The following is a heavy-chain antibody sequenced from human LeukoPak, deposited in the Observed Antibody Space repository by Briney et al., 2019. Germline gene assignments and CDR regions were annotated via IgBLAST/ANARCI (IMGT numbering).Heavy chain of an antibody. CDR3: ARDIAAPGLFFDY. J-gene: IGHJ4*02. V-gene: IGHV3-7*01. D-gene: IGHD6-13*01. CDR1: GSTLSSYW. CDR2: IKYDGSEK. Sequence: GGSLRLSCAASGSTLSSYWMSWVRQAPGKGLEWVANIKYDGSEKDYVDSVKGRFTISRDNAKNSLYLQMNSLRAEDTAVYYCARDIAAPGLFFDYWGQGTLVTVSS.